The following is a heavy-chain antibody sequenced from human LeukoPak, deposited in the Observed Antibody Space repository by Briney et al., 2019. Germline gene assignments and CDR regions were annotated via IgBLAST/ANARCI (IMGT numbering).Heavy chain of an antibody. CDR3: ARTYYYGSGXXXXPXXXXMDX. CDR2: IYPGDSDT. V-gene: IGHV5-51*01. CDR1: GYSFTSYW. Sequence: GESLKISCKGSGYSFTSYWIGWVRQMPGKGREWMGIIYPGDSDTRYSPSFQGQVTISADKSISTAYLQWSSLKASDTAMYYCARTYYYGSGXXXXPXXXXMDXWGQGTT. D-gene: IGHD3-10*01. J-gene: IGHJ6*02.